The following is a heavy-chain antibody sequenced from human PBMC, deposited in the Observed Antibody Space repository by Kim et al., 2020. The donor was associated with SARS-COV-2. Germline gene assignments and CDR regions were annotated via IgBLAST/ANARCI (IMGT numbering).Heavy chain of an antibody. CDR2: GRT. V-gene: IGHV3-23*01. D-gene: IGHD6-6*01. J-gene: IGHJ5*02. Sequence: GRTYYADSVKGRFTSSRDNSKNTLYLQMNRLRAEETAVYYCGRRPNWFDPWGQGTLVTVSS. CDR3: GRRPNWFDP.